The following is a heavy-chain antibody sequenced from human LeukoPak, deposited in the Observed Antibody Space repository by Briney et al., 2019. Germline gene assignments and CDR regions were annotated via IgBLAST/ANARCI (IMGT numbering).Heavy chain of an antibody. Sequence: GASVKVSCKASGYTFTSYGLSWVRQAPGQGLEWMRWISIYNGNTNYAQKLQGRVTMTTDTSTSTAYMELRSLRSEDTAVYYCARDRGDSSHFDCWGQGTLVTVSS. D-gene: IGHD3-22*01. V-gene: IGHV1-18*01. CDR3: ARDRGDSSHFDC. J-gene: IGHJ4*02. CDR2: ISIYNGNT. CDR1: GYTFTSYG.